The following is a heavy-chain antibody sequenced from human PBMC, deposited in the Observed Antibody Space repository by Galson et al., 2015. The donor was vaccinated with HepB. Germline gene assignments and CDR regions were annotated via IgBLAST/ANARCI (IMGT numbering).Heavy chain of an antibody. J-gene: IGHJ4*02. Sequence: CAISGDCVSSNSATWNWIRQSPSRGLEWLGRTYYRSKWYIDYAVSVKSRITINPDTSRNQFSLQLNSVTPEDTAVYYCARLRNSRAEGDYWGQGTLVAVSS. D-gene: IGHD1-14*01. V-gene: IGHV6-1*01. CDR3: ARLRNSRAEGDY. CDR2: TYYRSKWYI. CDR1: GDCVSSNSAT.